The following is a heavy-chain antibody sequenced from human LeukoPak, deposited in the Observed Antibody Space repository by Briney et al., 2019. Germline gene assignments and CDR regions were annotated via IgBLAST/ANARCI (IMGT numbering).Heavy chain of an antibody. CDR2: IHPNSGGT. Sequence: GASVKVSCKASGYSFTTYGISWVRQAPGQGLEWMGWIHPNSGGTTYAQKFQGRVTVTRDTSISTVYMELSSLRSDDTAIYYCSREDYWGQGTLVTVSS. CDR3: SREDY. CDR1: GYSFTTYG. J-gene: IGHJ4*02. V-gene: IGHV1-2*02.